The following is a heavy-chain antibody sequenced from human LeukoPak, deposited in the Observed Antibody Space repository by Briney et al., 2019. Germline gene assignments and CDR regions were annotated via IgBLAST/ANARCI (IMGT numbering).Heavy chain of an antibody. J-gene: IGHJ4*02. Sequence: AGGSLRLSCEVSGFTVSRHFMSWVRQAPGKGLDWVSVLYDDGTTHYADFVKGRFTISRDTSQNILYLEMNSLRADDTAVYYCARELLYHYYEYWGQGTLVTVSA. CDR2: LYDDGTT. D-gene: IGHD2-2*01. V-gene: IGHV3-53*01. CDR3: ARELLYHYYEY. CDR1: GFTVSRHF.